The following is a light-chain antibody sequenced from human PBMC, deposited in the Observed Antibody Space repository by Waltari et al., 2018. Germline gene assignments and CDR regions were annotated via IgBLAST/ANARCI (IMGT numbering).Light chain of an antibody. CDR2: EVN. CDR3: SSYAGSNNFVV. V-gene: IGLV2-8*01. CDR1: SSDVGGYDY. Sequence: QSALTQPPSASGSPGQSVTISCTGTSSDVGGYDYVSWYQQHPGKAPKLMIFEVNKGPSGVLDRVSCSKSGNTASLTISGLQPEDEAYYYCSSYAGSNNFVVFGGGTKLTVL. J-gene: IGLJ2*01.